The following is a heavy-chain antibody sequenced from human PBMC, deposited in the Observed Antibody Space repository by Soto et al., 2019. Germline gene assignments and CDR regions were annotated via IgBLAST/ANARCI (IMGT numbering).Heavy chain of an antibody. CDR2: IKSKTDGGTT. CDR3: TTDLSGIGYYYDSSGYPFDY. J-gene: IGHJ4*02. CDR1: GFTFSNAW. Sequence: GGSLRLSCAASGFTFSNAWMSWVRQAPGKGLEWVGRIKSKTDGGTTDYAAPVKGRFTISRDDSKNTLYLQMNSLKTEDTAVYYCTTDLSGIGYYYDSSGYPFDYWGQGTLVTVS. D-gene: IGHD3-22*01. V-gene: IGHV3-15*01.